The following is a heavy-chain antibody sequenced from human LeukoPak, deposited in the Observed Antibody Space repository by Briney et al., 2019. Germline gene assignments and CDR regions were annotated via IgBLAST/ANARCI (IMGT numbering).Heavy chain of an antibody. D-gene: IGHD6-19*01. CDR3: ARGPVAGRIFDY. J-gene: IGHJ4*02. Sequence: PSETLSLTCTVSGGSISSSSYYWGWIRQPPGKGLEWIGSIYHSGSTYYNPSLKSRVTISVDTSKNQFSLKLSSVTAADTAVYYCARGPVAGRIFDYWGQGTLVTVSS. V-gene: IGHV4-39*07. CDR2: IYHSGST. CDR1: GGSISSSSYY.